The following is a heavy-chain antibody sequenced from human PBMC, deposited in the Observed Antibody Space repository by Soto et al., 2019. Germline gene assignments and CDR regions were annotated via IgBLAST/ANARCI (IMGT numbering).Heavy chain of an antibody. CDR1: GYTFTGYY. CDR2: INPNSGGT. Sequence: AVKPSCKASGYTFTGYYMHWVRQTPGQGLEWMGWINPNSGGTNYAQKFKGRVTMTRDTSISTAYMELSRMRSDDTAVYYCARLYSSCWYRTGRMDVWGQGNPV. J-gene: IGHJ6*02. D-gene: IGHD6-13*01. CDR3: ARLYSSCWYRTGRMDV. V-gene: IGHV1-2*02.